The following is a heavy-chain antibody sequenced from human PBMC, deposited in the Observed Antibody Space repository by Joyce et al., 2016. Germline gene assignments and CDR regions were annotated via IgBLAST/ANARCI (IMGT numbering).Heavy chain of an antibody. D-gene: IGHD2-21*01. Sequence: ELQLVETGGALIQPGGSLRLSCAASGFIVSSNYMGWVRQAPGKGLEWVSVINSGGSTHYADSVKGRFTISRDNSKNTLYLQMNGLRAEDTAVYYCAGAGLIWGQGTLVTVSS. CDR1: GFIVSSNY. CDR3: AGAGLI. J-gene: IGHJ4*02. CDR2: INSGGST. V-gene: IGHV3-53*02.